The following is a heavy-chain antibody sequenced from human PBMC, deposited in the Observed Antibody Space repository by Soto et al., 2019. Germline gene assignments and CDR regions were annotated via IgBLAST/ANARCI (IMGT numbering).Heavy chain of an antibody. CDR2: ISYDGSNK. CDR1: GFTFSSYG. Sequence: PGGSLRLSCAASGFTFSSYGMHWVRQAPGKGLEWDAVISYDGSNKYYADSVKCRFTISRDNSMNTLYLQMNSLRADDTAVYYCAKDLYGSGSPSGLYYYYGMDVWGQGTTVTVSS. D-gene: IGHD3-10*01. CDR3: AKDLYGSGSPSGLYYYYGMDV. J-gene: IGHJ6*02. V-gene: IGHV3-30*18.